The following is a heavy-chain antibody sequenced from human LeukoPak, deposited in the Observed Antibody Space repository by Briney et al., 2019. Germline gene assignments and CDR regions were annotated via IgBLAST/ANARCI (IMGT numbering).Heavy chain of an antibody. CDR1: GGSIRTYY. CDR2: INHSGST. CDR3: ARAQRKSAFDI. V-gene: IGHV4-34*01. Sequence: SETLSLTCIVSGGSIRTYYWSWIRQPPGKGLEWIGEINHSGSTNYNPSLKSRVTISVDTSKNQFSLKLSSVTAADTAVYYCARAQRKSAFDIWGQGTMVTVSS. J-gene: IGHJ3*02.